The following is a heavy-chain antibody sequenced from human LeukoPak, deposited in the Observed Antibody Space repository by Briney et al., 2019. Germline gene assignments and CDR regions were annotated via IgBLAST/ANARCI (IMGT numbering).Heavy chain of an antibody. J-gene: IGHJ6*03. CDR1: GFTFSSYA. CDR3: ARAGIAVAGAGNYYMDV. Sequence: GGSLRLSCAASGFTFSSYAMHWVRQAPGKGLEWVAVISYDGSNKYYADSVKGRFTISRDNSKNTLYPQMNSLRAEDTAVYYCARAGIAVAGAGNYYMDVWGKGTTVTVSS. CDR2: ISYDGSNK. D-gene: IGHD6-19*01. V-gene: IGHV3-30*01.